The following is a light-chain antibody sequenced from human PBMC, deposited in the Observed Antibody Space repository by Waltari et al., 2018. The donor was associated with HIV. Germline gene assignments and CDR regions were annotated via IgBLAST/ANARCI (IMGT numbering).Light chain of an antibody. V-gene: IGLV3-25*03. J-gene: IGLJ1*01. Sequence: GQTAQITCSGDALPKQFVYWYRQKPGQAPLLVMYKDTERPSGIPERFTGSSSGTSVTLTINGVQAEDEGDYYCQSTDISGTFAVFGAGTKVIVL. CDR1: ALPKQF. CDR3: QSTDISGTFAV. CDR2: KDT.